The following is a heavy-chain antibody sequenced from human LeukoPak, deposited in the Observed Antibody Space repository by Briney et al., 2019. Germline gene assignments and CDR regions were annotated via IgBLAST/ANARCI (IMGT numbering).Heavy chain of an antibody. CDR2: IYTSGST. CDR1: GGSIRSYY. Sequence: SETLSLTCTVSGGSIRSYYWNWIRQPAGKGLEWIGRIYTSGSTNYNPSLKSRVTISVDTSKNQFSLKLSSVTAADTAVYYCARAYCSSTSCYTWDAFDIWGQGTMVTVSS. J-gene: IGHJ3*02. V-gene: IGHV4-4*07. D-gene: IGHD2-2*02. CDR3: ARAYCSSTSCYTWDAFDI.